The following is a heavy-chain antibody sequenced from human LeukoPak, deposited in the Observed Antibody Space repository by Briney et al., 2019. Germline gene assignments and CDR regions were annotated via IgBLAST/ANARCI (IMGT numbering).Heavy chain of an antibody. CDR3: ARALPRRQLWYRGYFDY. V-gene: IGHV4-39*01. Sequence: SETLSLTCTVSGGSISSSSYYWGWIRQPPGKGLEWIGSIYYSGSTYYNPSLKSRVTISVDTSKNQFSLKLSSVTAADTAVYYCARALPRRQLWYRGYFDYWGQGTLVTVSS. D-gene: IGHD5-18*01. CDR2: IYYSGST. J-gene: IGHJ4*02. CDR1: GGSISSSSYY.